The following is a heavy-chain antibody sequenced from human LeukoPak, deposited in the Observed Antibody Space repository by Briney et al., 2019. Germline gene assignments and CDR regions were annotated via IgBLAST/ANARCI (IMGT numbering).Heavy chain of an antibody. CDR1: GYTFTSYG. CDR3: ATEVYISGFDY. CDR2: ISAYNGNT. Sequence: GASVKVSCKASGYTFTSYGISWVRQAPGQGLEWMGWISAYNGNTNYAQKLQGRVTMTTDTSTSTAYMELRSLRSEDTVVYYCATEVYISGFDYWGQGTLVTVSS. D-gene: IGHD6-19*01. J-gene: IGHJ4*02. V-gene: IGHV1-18*01.